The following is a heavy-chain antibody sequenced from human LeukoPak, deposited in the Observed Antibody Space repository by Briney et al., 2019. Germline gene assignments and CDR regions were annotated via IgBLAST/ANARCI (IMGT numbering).Heavy chain of an antibody. D-gene: IGHD3-9*01. V-gene: IGHV1-18*01. CDR3: ERDSSRYFEQLSPAGFET. CDR2: ISAYNGNT. J-gene: IGHJ5*02. CDR1: GLTFSTSG. Sequence: GASVKVSCKASGLTFSTSGISWVRQVPGQGLEWMGWISAYNGNTHYAQKFKGRVTMTTDTSTSTAYKALRRLGSDDTAVYYCERDSSRYFEQLSPAGFETWGQGTLVTLSS.